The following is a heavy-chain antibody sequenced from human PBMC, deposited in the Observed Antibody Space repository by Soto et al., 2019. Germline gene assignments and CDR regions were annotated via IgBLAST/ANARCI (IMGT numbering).Heavy chain of an antibody. CDR1: GYGFTTDG. D-gene: IGHD1-1*01. CDR3: AGGRYGDY. V-gene: IGHV1-18*01. CDR2: ISAHNGNT. Sequence: QVHLVQSGAEVKKPGASVKVSCKGSGYGFTTDGITWVRQAPGQGLEWMALISAHNGNTNYAQKLQGRVTVTRDTSTSTAYMELRRLRSDDTAVYYCAGGRYGDYWGQGALVTVSS. J-gene: IGHJ4*02.